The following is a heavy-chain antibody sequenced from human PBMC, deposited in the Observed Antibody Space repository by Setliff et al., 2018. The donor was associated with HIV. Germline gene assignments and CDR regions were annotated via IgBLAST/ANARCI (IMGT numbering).Heavy chain of an antibody. CDR2: IIPGFGTT. Sequence: SVKVSCKASGGTFSSFAINWVRQAPGQGLEWVGGIIPGFGTTSYGHHFQGRVAITADASTSTAYLDLYSLRSEDTAVYYCARDHHSGSDWSRLGAFDIWGQGTVVTVSS. J-gene: IGHJ3*02. CDR3: ARDHHSGSDWSRLGAFDI. D-gene: IGHD1-26*01. V-gene: IGHV1-69*13. CDR1: GGTFSSFA.